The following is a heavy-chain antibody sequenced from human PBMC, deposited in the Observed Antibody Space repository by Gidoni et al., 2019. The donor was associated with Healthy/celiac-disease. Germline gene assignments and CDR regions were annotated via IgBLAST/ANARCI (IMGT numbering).Heavy chain of an antibody. D-gene: IGHD4-17*01. CDR3: ASQDYGDYARFDP. CDR2: IYYSGRT. J-gene: IGHJ5*02. V-gene: IGHV4-39*01. Sequence: QLQLQESGPGLVKPSETLSLTCTVSGGSISSSSYSWGWIRQPPGKGLEWIGSIYYSGRTYYNPSLKSRVTISVDTSKNQFSLKLSSVTAADTAVYYCASQDYGDYARFDPWGQGTLVTVSS. CDR1: GGSISSSSYS.